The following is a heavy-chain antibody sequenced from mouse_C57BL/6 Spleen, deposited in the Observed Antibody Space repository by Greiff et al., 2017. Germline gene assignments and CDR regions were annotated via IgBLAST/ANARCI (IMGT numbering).Heavy chain of an antibody. J-gene: IGHJ4*01. D-gene: IGHD1-1*01. CDR1: GYTFTSYW. CDR3: ARVLRHGYAMDY. Sequence: VQLQQPGAELVKPGASVKMSCKASGYTFTSYWLTRVKQRPGQGLEWIGDIYPGSGSTNYNEKFKSKATLTVDTSSSTAYMQLSSLTSEDSAVYYCARVLRHGYAMDYWGQGTSVTVTS. V-gene: IGHV1-55*01. CDR2: IYPGSGST.